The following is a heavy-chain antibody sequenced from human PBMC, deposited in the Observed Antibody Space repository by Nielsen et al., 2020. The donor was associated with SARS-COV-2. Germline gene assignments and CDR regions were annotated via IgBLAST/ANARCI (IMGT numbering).Heavy chain of an antibody. J-gene: IGHJ5*02. V-gene: IGHV4-59*01. CDR1: GGSISSYY. CDR3: ARAEYPSGSHWFDP. Sequence: SETLSLTCTVSGGSISSYYWSWIRQPPGKGLEWIGYIYYSGSTIYNRSLKSRVTISLDTSKNQFSLKLTSVTAADTAVYFCARAEYPSGSHWFDPWGQGTLVTVSS. CDR2: IYYSGST. D-gene: IGHD5-12*01.